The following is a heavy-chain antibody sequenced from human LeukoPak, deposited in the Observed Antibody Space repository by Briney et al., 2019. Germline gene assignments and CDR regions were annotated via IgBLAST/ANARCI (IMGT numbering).Heavy chain of an antibody. Sequence: PSETLSLTCAVYGGSFSGYYWSWIRQPPGKGLEWIGSIYYSGSTYYNPSLKSRVTISVDTSKNQFSLKLSSVTAADTAVYYCARQYRDYDSSGYYYFPDYWGQGTLVTVSS. CDR2: IYYSGST. CDR1: GGSFSGYY. V-gene: IGHV4-34*01. CDR3: ARQYRDYDSSGYYYFPDY. D-gene: IGHD3-22*01. J-gene: IGHJ4*02.